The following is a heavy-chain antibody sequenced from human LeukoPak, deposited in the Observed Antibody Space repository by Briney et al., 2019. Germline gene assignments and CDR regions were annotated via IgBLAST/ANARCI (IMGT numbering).Heavy chain of an antibody. J-gene: IGHJ5*02. V-gene: IGHV1-18*04. CDR3: ASRLRGEQGFDP. CDR1: GYTFTGYY. D-gene: IGHD4-17*01. Sequence: ASVKVSCKASGYTFTGYYIHWVRQAPGQGLEWMGWINPNTGDTNYAQKLQGRVTMTTDTSTSTAYMELRSLRSDDTAVYYCASRLRGEQGFDPWGQGTLVTVSS. CDR2: INPNTGDT.